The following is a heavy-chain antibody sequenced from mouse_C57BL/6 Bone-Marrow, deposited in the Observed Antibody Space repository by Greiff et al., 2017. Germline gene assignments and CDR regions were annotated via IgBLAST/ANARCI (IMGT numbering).Heavy chain of an antibody. Sequence: QVQLKESGAELARPGASVKLSCKASGYTFTSYGISWVKQRTGQGLEWIGEIYPRSGNTYYNEKFKGKATLTADKSSSTAYMELRSLTSEDSAVYFCARPITTVVPYYFDYWGQGTTLTVSS. CDR1: GYTFTSYG. CDR3: ARPITTVVPYYFDY. J-gene: IGHJ2*01. D-gene: IGHD1-1*01. CDR2: IYPRSGNT. V-gene: IGHV1-81*01.